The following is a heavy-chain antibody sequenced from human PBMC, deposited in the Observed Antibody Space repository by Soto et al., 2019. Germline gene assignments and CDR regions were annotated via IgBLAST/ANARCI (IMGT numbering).Heavy chain of an antibody. Sequence: QVQLVQSGAEVKKTGSSVRVSCQASAGAFVNNAITWVRQAPGQGLELMGTIVPMFGTTYSAQKFHGRVTISADGSTRTSLMELSGLTFEDTAVYFCARVALTGELLGGVDYWGQGTL. CDR3: ARVALTGELLGGVDY. J-gene: IGHJ4*02. D-gene: IGHD3-9*01. V-gene: IGHV1-69*18. CDR2: IVPMFGTT. CDR1: AGAFVNNA.